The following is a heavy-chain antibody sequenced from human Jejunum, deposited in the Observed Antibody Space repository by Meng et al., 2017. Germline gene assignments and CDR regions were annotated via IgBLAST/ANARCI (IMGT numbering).Heavy chain of an antibody. CDR2: IYYSGST. CDR1: GGSVSSGNYY. V-gene: IGHV4-61*01. D-gene: IGHD6-13*01. J-gene: IGHJ4*02. CDR3: ARGGFFEAAAANLIDS. Sequence: VQWQGSGPGLVRPSEPLSLTCTVSGGSVSSGNYYWSWIRQPPGKGLEWIGYIYYSGSTNYNPSLKSRVTISVDTSKNQFSLKLSSVTAADTAVYYCARGGFFEAAAANLIDSWGQGTLVTVSS.